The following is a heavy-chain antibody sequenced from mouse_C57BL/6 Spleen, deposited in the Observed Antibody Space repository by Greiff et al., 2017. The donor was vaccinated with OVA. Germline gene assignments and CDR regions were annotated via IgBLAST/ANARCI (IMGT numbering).Heavy chain of an antibody. Sequence: VQLQQPGAELVKPGASVKMSCKASGYTFTSYWITWVKQRPGQGLEWIGDIYPGSGSTNYNEKFKSKATLTVDTSSSTAYMQLSSRTSEDSAVYYCASGGWGNYPLDYWGQGTTLTVSS. D-gene: IGHD2-1*01. J-gene: IGHJ2*01. V-gene: IGHV1-55*01. CDR3: ASGGWGNYPLDY. CDR1: GYTFTSYW. CDR2: IYPGSGST.